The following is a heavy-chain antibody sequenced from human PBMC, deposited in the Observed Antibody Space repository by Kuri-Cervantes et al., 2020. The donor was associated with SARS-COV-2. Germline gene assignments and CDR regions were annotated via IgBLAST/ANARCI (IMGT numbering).Heavy chain of an antibody. CDR1: GFTFSNYG. CDR2: VSYDGSYK. Sequence: GGSLRLSCAASGFTFSNYGMHCVRQAPGKGLEWVALVSYDGSYKYYAGSVRGRFTISRDNSNKTVYLQMNSLRTEDTAVYYCEKSRSEGGGFFDYGVDVWGQGTTVTVSS. D-gene: IGHD3-3*01. J-gene: IGHJ6*02. V-gene: IGHV3-30*18. CDR3: EKSRSEGGGFFDYGVDV.